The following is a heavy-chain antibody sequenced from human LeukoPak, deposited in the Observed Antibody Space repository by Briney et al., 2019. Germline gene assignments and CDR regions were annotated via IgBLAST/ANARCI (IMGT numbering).Heavy chain of an antibody. D-gene: IGHD1-1*01. J-gene: IGHJ6*02. CDR3: AREKMEVGYYGLDV. V-gene: IGHV1-69*04. CDR2: IIPILNIP. CDR1: GGTFSSYA. Sequence: SVKVSCKASGGTFSSYAINWVRQAPGQGLEWMGRIIPILNIPNYAQKLQGRVTIAADKSTSTAYMELSSLRSDDTAVYYCAREKMEVGYYGLDVWGQGTTVTVSS.